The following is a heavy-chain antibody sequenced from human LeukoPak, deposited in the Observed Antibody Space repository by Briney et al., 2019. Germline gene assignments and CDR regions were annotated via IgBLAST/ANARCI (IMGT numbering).Heavy chain of an antibody. J-gene: IGHJ3*02. Sequence: SETLSLTCTVSGGSISSSGYYWSWIRQPPGKGLEWIGSISYSGSTYYNPSLKSRVSTSVDTSKNQFSLKLGSVTAADTAVYYCARRAQWLVLGGAFDIWGQGTLVTVSS. D-gene: IGHD6-19*01. CDR3: ARRAQWLVLGGAFDI. CDR2: ISYSGST. V-gene: IGHV4-39*01. CDR1: GGSISSSGYY.